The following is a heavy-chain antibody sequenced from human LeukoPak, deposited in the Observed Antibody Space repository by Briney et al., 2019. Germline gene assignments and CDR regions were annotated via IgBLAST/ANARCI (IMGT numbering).Heavy chain of an antibody. V-gene: IGHV1-3*01. CDR3: ARDPSAGVVPDGKFSSVYYFDS. CDR2: INAGNGNT. CDR1: GYTFSNYA. Sequence: ASVKVSCKASGYTFSNYAIHWVRQAPGQRLEWMGWINAGNGNTKNSQKFQGRVTITRDTSASTAYMELSSLRSEDTAVYYCARDPSAGVVPDGKFSSVYYFDSWGRGTLVTVSS. D-gene: IGHD2-2*01. J-gene: IGHJ4*02.